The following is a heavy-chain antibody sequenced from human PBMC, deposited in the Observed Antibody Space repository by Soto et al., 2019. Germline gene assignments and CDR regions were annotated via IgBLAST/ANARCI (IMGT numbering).Heavy chain of an antibody. CDR2: ISGRTGIT. V-gene: IGHV3-23*01. CDR3: AKDLLAYSSGYLLDL. Sequence: EGQLLESGGNLVQPGGSLRLSCAASRFAFSDYAMSWVRQAPGKGLEWVSGISGRTGITYYADSMKGRFTISRDNSKNMLYLQMNSLRAEDTAVYYCAKDLLAYSSGYLLDLWGQGTLVTVSS. J-gene: IGHJ5*02. CDR1: RFAFSDYA. D-gene: IGHD6-19*01.